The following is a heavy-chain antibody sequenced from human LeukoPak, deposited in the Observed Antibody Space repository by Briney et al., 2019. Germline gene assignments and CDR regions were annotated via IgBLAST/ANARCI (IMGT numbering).Heavy chain of an antibody. D-gene: IGHD4-17*01. CDR3: ARVPLYGDYPFVSYYGMDV. CDR1: GGSISSSSYY. Sequence: SETLSLTCTVSGGSISSSSYYWGWIRQPPGKGLEWIGSIYYSGSTYYNPSLKSRVTISVDTSKNQFSLKLSSVTAADTAVYYCARVPLYGDYPFVSYYGMDVWGQGTTVTVSS. J-gene: IGHJ6*02. CDR2: IYYSGST. V-gene: IGHV4-39*07.